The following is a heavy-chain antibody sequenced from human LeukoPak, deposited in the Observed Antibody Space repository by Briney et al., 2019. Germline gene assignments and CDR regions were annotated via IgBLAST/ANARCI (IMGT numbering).Heavy chain of an antibody. D-gene: IGHD3-16*01. CDR2: VSISSGTI. V-gene: IGHV3-48*04. J-gene: IGHJ4*02. CDR3: ARAMSTFGGVRNYFDS. Sequence: PGGSLRLSCAASGFPFTGHNMNWVRQAPGKGLEWISFVSISSGTIYYADSVKGRFSISRDNAKSSLDLQMNSLRAEDTAVYYCARAMSTFGGVRNYFDSWGQGTLVTVSS. CDR1: GFPFTGHN.